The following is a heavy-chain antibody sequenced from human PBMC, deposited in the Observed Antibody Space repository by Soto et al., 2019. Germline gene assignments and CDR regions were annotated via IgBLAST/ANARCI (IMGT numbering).Heavy chain of an antibody. J-gene: IGHJ4*02. CDR1: RFTFSSYA. CDR3: AKGRDVLTGYSSLDH. D-gene: IGHD3-9*01. CDR2: ISGSGGRT. Sequence: PWGSLRLSCAASRFTFSSYAMNWVRQAPGKGLEWVSLISGSGGRTYYADSVKGRFTISRDNSKNTLYLQMKSLRAEDTAVYYCAKGRDVLTGYSSLDHWGQGTLVTVSS. V-gene: IGHV3-23*01.